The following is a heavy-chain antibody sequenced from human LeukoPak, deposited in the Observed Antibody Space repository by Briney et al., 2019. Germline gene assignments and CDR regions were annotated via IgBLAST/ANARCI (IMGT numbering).Heavy chain of an antibody. J-gene: IGHJ4*02. V-gene: IGHV4-34*01. CDR1: GGSFSGYY. D-gene: IGHD4-17*01. CDR3: ARHAGYGDLPEY. Sequence: PSETLSLTCAVYGGSFSGYYWSWIRQPPGKGLEWIGEINHSGSTNYNPSLKSRVTISVDTSKNQFSLKLGSVTAADTAVYYCARHAGYGDLPEYWGQGTLVTVSS. CDR2: INHSGST.